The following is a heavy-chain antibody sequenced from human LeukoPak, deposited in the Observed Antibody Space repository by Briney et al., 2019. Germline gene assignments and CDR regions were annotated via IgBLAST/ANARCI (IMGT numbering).Heavy chain of an antibody. J-gene: IGHJ4*02. Sequence: ASVKVSCKASGYTFTTYGISWVRQAPGQGLEWMGWISAYNGNTNYAQKLQGRVTMTTDTSTSTAYMELRSLRSDDTAVYYCAARGMVSGLYYFDYWGQGTLVTASS. CDR1: GYTFTTYG. CDR2: ISAYNGNT. D-gene: IGHD2-8*01. CDR3: AARGMVSGLYYFDY. V-gene: IGHV1-18*01.